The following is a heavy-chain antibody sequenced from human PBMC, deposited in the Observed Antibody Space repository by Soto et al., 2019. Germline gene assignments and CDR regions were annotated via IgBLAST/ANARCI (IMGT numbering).Heavy chain of an antibody. CDR2: INSYSGGA. CDR3: ERLIHYPHSGGSSHSGFDM. J-gene: IGHJ3*02. CDR1: GYTFTDYF. D-gene: IGHD2-21*01. V-gene: IGHV1-2*02. Sequence: GSVNVSCKSSGYTFTDYFIHWVRQAPGQGLECIGWINSYSGGADLSQKFQGRVTMTRDTSISTAYMEVSSLRSDDTAVFYCERLIHYPHSGGSSHSGFDMWGQGTLVTVSS.